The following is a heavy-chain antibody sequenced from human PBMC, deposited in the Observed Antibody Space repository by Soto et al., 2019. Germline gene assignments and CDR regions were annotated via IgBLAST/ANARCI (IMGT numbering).Heavy chain of an antibody. V-gene: IGHV3-30-3*01. Sequence: QVQLVESGGGVVQPGRSLRLSCAASGFTFSSYAMHWVRQAPGKGLEWVAVISYDGSNKYYADSVKGRFTISRDNSKNTLYLQMNSLRAEDTAVYYCARVQGYDSSGSLDYWGQGTLVTVSS. CDR2: ISYDGSNK. D-gene: IGHD3-22*01. CDR3: ARVQGYDSSGSLDY. J-gene: IGHJ4*02. CDR1: GFTFSSYA.